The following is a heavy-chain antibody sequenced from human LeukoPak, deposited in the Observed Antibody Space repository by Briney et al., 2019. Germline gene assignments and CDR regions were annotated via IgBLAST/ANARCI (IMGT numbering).Heavy chain of an antibody. V-gene: IGHV3-23*01. CDR3: AAVDVDTAFP. CDR2: ISGSGGST. CDR1: GFTFSSYG. D-gene: IGHD5-18*01. Sequence: GGSLRLSCAASGFTFSSYGMSWVRQAPGKGLEWVSAISGSGGSTYYGDSVKGRFTISRDNSKNTPYLQMNSLRAEDTAVYYCAAVDVDTAFPWGQGTLVTVSS. J-gene: IGHJ5*02.